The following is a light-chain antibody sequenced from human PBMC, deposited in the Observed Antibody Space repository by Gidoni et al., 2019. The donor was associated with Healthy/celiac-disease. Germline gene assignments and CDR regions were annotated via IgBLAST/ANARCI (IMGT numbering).Light chain of an antibody. J-gene: IGKJ2*01. CDR1: QSVSSY. CDR2: DAS. Sequence: EIVLPQSPATLSLSPGERATLSCRASQSVSSYLAWYQQKPGQAPRLPIYDASNRATGIPARFSGSGSGTDFTLTISSLEPEDFAVYYCQQRSNAYTFGQXTKLEIK. V-gene: IGKV3-11*01. CDR3: QQRSNAYT.